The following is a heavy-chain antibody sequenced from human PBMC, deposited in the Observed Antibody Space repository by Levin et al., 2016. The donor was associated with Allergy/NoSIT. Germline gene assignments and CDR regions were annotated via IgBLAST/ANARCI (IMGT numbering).Heavy chain of an antibody. V-gene: IGHV4-30-2*01. J-gene: IGHJ4*02. CDR3: AGDYGSWSYRFDF. D-gene: IGHD3-10*01. Sequence: SETLSLTCDVSGDYINNGDYSWSWIRQPPGKGLEWIGYIYYNGRTVYNPSLRSRVSISIDRSKNQFSLNLSSMTAADTAVYYCAGDYGSWSYRFDFWGQGTLVTVSS. CDR2: IYYNGRT. CDR1: GDYINNGDYS.